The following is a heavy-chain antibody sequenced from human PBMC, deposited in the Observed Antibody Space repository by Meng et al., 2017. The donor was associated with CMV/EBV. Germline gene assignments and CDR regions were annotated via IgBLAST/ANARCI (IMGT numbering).Heavy chain of an antibody. V-gene: IGHV1-18*01. Sequence: ASVKVSCKASGYTFTSYGISWVRQAPGQGLEWMGWISAYNGNTNYAQKLQGRVTMTTDTSTSTAYMELRSLRSDDTAVNYCARGGVVPAASVYGMDVWGQGTTVTVSS. CDR2: ISAYNGNT. J-gene: IGHJ6*02. D-gene: IGHD2-2*01. CDR3: ARGGVVPAASVYGMDV. CDR1: GYTFTSYG.